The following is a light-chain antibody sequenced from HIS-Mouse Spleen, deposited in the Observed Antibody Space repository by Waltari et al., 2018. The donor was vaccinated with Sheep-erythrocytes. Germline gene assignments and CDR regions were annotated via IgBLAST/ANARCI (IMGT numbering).Light chain of an antibody. V-gene: IGLV2-23*01. Sequence: QSALTQPASVSGSPGQSITISCTGTSSDVGRYNLVSWYQQHPGKAPKLMIYEGSTRHSGVSNRFSGSKSGNTASLTISGLQAEDEADYYCCSYAGSSTWVFGGGTKLTVL. J-gene: IGLJ3*02. CDR1: SSDVGRYNL. CDR2: EGS. CDR3: CSYAGSSTWV.